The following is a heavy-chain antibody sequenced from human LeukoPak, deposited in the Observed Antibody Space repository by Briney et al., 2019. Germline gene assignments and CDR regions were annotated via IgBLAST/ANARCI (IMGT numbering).Heavy chain of an antibody. V-gene: IGHV3-23*01. J-gene: IGHJ4*02. D-gene: IGHD3-9*01. Sequence: PGGSLRLSCAASGFTFSSYAMSWVRQAPGKGLEWVSAISGSGGSTYYADSVKGRFTISRDNSKNTLYLQMNSLRAEDTAVYYCAKATGLGGYAILTGVDYWGQGTLVTVSS. CDR1: GFTFSSYA. CDR3: AKATGLGGYAILTGVDY. CDR2: ISGSGGST.